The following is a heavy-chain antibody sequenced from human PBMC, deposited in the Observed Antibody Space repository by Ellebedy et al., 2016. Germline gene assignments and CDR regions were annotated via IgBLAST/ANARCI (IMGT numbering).Heavy chain of an antibody. CDR3: ARDQTYDSSGYYGY. Sequence: SVKVSXKASRGTFSSYAISWVRQAPGQGLEWMGGIIPIFGTANYAQKFQGRVTITADKSTSTAYMELSSLRSEDTAVYYCARDQTYDSSGYYGYWGQGTLVTVSS. CDR2: IIPIFGTA. J-gene: IGHJ4*02. V-gene: IGHV1-69*06. CDR1: RGTFSSYA. D-gene: IGHD3-22*01.